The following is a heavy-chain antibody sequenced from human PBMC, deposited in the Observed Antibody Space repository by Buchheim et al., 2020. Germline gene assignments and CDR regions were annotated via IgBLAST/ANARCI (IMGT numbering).Heavy chain of an antibody. Sequence: EVQLLESGGGLVQPGGSLRLSCAASGFTISSYAMRWVRQAPGKGLEWVSTIGSGGNTYYADSVKGRFTISRDNSKHTLSVQMHSLRAEDTAVYYCAKGGPSSLYYFDYWGQGTL. CDR1: GFTISSYA. V-gene: IGHV3-23*01. D-gene: IGHD5-12*01. CDR3: AKGGPSSLYYFDY. J-gene: IGHJ4*02. CDR2: IGSGGNT.